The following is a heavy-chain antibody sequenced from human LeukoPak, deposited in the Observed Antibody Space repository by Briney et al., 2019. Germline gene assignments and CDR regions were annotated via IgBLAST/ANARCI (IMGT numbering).Heavy chain of an antibody. CDR2: ISGSGGST. CDR1: GFTFSSYA. Sequence: GGSLRLSCAASGFTFSSYAMSWVRQAPGKGLEWVSAISGSGGSTYYADSVKGRFTISRDNSKDTLYLQMNSLRAEDTAVYYCAKTSVAASRDWYFDLWGRGTLVTVPS. J-gene: IGHJ2*01. V-gene: IGHV3-23*01. D-gene: IGHD6-19*01. CDR3: AKTSVAASRDWYFDL.